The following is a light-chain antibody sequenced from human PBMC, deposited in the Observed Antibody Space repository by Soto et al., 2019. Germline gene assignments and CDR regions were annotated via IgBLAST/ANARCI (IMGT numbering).Light chain of an antibody. V-gene: IGKV3D-20*01. CDR1: QSVSSSY. CDR3: QQYGSSPQT. J-gene: IGKJ1*01. Sequence: EIVLTQSPGNLSLSPWERATLSCRASQSVSSSYLAWYQQKPGLAPRLLIYDASSRATGIPDRFSGSGSGTDFTLTISRLEPEDFAVYYCQQYGSSPQTFGQGTKVDIK. CDR2: DAS.